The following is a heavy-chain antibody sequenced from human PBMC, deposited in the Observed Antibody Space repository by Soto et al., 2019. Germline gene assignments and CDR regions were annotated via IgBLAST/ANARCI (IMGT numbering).Heavy chain of an antibody. CDR2: INDYMTTI. Sequence: EVQLVESGGGLGQPGGSLRLSCAASGFTFGKYWMHWVRQAPGKGLVWVSRINDYMTTINYADSVRGRFTISRDNTRNTLFLQMNSLTVEDTAVYYCTRRGLEPFDFWGQGVLVTVSS. D-gene: IGHD1-1*01. V-gene: IGHV3-74*01. J-gene: IGHJ4*02. CDR1: GFTFGKYW. CDR3: TRRGLEPFDF.